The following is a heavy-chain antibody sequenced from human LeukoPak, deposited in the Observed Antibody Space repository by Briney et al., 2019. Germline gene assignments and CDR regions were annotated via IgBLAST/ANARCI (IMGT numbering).Heavy chain of an antibody. CDR3: ARESAVAAPGYFQH. V-gene: IGHV3-21*01. CDR2: ISSSSSYI. D-gene: IGHD6-19*01. Sequence: GGSLRLSCAASGFTFSSYSMNWVRQAPGKGLEWVSSISSSSSYIYYADSVKGRLTISRDNAKNTLYLQMNSLRAEDTAVYYCARESAVAAPGYFQHWGQGTLVTVSS. CDR1: GFTFSSYS. J-gene: IGHJ1*01.